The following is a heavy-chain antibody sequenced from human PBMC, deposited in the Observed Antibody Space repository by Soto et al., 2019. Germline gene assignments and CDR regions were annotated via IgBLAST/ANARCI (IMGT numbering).Heavy chain of an antibody. Sequence: GGSLRLSCAASGFGFGSYAMSWVRQAQGKGLEWVSSISENADKTYYADAAKGRFTISRDDSKNTLYLQMNRLRAEDTALYHWVKDWMGYNCNGGGCLGHCGHGTQFTDSS. CDR3: VKDWMGYNCNGGGCLGH. CDR1: GFGFGSYA. CDR2: ISENADKT. J-gene: IGHJ4*01. V-gene: IGHV3-23*01. D-gene: IGHD2-15*01.